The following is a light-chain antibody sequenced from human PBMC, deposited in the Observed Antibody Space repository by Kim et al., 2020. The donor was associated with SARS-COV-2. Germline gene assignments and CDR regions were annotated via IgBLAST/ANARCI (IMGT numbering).Light chain of an antibody. J-gene: IGLJ1*01. V-gene: IGLV2-14*03. CDR2: DVS. CDR3: SSYTSSSTPV. CDR1: SSDVGGYNY. Sequence: QSASVSGSPGQSITISCTGTSSDVGGYNYVSWYQQHPGKAPKLMIYDVSNRPSGVSNRFSGSKSGNTASLTISGLQAEDEADYYCSSYTSSSTPVFGTGTKVTVL.